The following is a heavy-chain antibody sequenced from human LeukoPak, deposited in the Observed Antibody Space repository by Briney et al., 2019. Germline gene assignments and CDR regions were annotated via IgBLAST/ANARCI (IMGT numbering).Heavy chain of an antibody. J-gene: IGHJ1*01. V-gene: IGHV1-69*13. D-gene: IGHD3-10*01. CDR1: GGTFSSYA. CDR3: AFRFGEPRYFQH. Sequence: SVKVSCTASGGTFSSYAISWVRQAPGQGLEWMGGIIPIFGTANYAQKFQGRVTITADESTSTAYMELSSLRSEDTAVYYCAFRFGEPRYFQHWGQGTLVTVSS. CDR2: IIPIFGTA.